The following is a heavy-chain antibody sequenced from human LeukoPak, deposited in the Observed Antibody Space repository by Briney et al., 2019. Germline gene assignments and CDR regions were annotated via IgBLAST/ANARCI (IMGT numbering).Heavy chain of an antibody. V-gene: IGHV1-46*01. J-gene: IGHJ6*02. CDR3: ARVSLWRSGSKGMDV. D-gene: IGHD3-22*01. CDR1: GYTFSSYY. CDR2: INPSGGST. Sequence: ASVKVSCKASGYTFSSYYMHWVRQAPGQGLEWMGIINPSGGSTSYAQKFQGRVTMTRDTSTSTVYMELSSLRSEDTAVYYCARVSLWRSGSKGMDVWGQGTTVTVSS.